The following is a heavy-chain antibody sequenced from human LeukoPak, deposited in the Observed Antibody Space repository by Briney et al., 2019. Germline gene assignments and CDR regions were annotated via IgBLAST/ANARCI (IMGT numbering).Heavy chain of an antibody. CDR3: ARDPPRGDYYDSSGPRGY. J-gene: IGHJ4*02. Sequence: GGSLRLSCAVSGFTFSNYGMSWVRQAPGKGLEWVSVIYSGGSTYYADSVKGRFTISRDNSKNTLYLQMNSLRAEDTAVYYCARDPPRGDYYDSSGPRGYWGQGTLVTVSS. CDR1: GFTFSNYG. D-gene: IGHD3-22*01. V-gene: IGHV3-66*01. CDR2: IYSGGST.